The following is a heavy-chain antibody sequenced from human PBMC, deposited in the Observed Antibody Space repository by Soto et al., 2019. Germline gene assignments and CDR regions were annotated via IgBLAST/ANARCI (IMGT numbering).Heavy chain of an antibody. D-gene: IGHD3-16*01. CDR1: GGSISSNSYY. V-gene: IGHV4-39*01. Sequence: QLQLQESGPGLVKPSETLSLTCTVSGGSISSNSYYWAWIRQPPGKGLEWIGNIYYSGTTYYNPSVKSRVTISVDTSQNQFSLKLSSVTAADTAVYYCARHKGGYYSGVDVWGQGTTVTVSS. J-gene: IGHJ6*02. CDR2: IYYSGTT. CDR3: ARHKGGYYSGVDV.